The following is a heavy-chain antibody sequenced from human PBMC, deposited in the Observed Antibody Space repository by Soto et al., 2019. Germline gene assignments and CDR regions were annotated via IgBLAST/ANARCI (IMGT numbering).Heavy chain of an antibody. Sequence: AGGSLRLSCAASGFTFSSYAMNWVRQAPGKGLEWVSYISSSTRNIYYADSVKGRFTISRDNAKNSLYLQMNSLRDEDTAVYYCARCNYAFGDAFDIWGQGTMVTVSS. CDR3: ARCNYAFGDAFDI. CDR1: GFTFSSYA. J-gene: IGHJ3*02. CDR2: ISSSTRNI. V-gene: IGHV3-48*02. D-gene: IGHD3-16*01.